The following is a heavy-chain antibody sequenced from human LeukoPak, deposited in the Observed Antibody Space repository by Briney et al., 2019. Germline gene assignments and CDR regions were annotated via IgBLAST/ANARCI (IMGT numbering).Heavy chain of an antibody. V-gene: IGHV5-51*01. J-gene: IGHJ4*02. D-gene: IGHD6-13*01. CDR1: GYSFTSYW. Sequence: GESLKISCKGSGYSFTSYWIGWVRQMPGKGLEWMGIIYPGDSDTRYSPSFQGQVTISADKSIRTAYLQWSSLKASDTAMYYCARPGGIAAPDGYFDYWGQGTLVTVSS. CDR2: IYPGDSDT. CDR3: ARPGGIAAPDGYFDY.